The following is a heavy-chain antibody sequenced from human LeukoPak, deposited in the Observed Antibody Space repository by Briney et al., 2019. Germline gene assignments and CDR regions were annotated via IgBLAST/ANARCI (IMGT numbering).Heavy chain of an antibody. V-gene: IGHV3-30*02. D-gene: IGHD3-10*01. Sequence: HPSETLSLTCAVYGGSFSGYYWSWIRQPPGKGLEWVAFIRYDGSNQYYTDSVKGRFTISRDNSKNTLYLQMNSLRAEDTAVYYCARDSSTYYYGSGSYGGSVAYWGQGTLVIVSS. CDR3: ARDSSTYYYGSGSYGGSVAY. CDR1: GGSFSGYY. CDR2: IRYDGSNQ. J-gene: IGHJ4*02.